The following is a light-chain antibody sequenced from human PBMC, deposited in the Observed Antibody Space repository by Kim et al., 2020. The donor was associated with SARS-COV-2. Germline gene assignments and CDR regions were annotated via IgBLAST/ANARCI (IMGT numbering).Light chain of an antibody. CDR2: GTS. Sequence: EVVLTQSPDTLSLSPGERATLSCRTSQSVGSDYLAWYQQKPGQAPRLLIYGTSSRATGIPDRFSGSGSGTDFTLTISRLEPEDFAVFYCQQYETSPWTFGQGTKVDIK. CDR1: QSVGSDY. J-gene: IGKJ1*01. V-gene: IGKV3-20*01. CDR3: QQYETSPWT.